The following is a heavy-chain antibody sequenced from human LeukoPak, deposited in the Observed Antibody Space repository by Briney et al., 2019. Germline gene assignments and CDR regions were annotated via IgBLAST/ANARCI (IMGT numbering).Heavy chain of an antibody. CDR2: MNPNSGNT. CDR1: GYTLTSYD. V-gene: IGHV1-8*01. Sequence: ASVKVSCKASGYTLTSYDINWVRQATGQGLEWMGWMNPNSGNTGYAQKFQGRVTMTRNTSISTAYMELSSLRSEDTAVYYCARRHSYYDFWSGYPTYYYGMDVWGQGTTVTVSS. D-gene: IGHD3-3*01. J-gene: IGHJ6*02. CDR3: ARRHSYYDFWSGYPTYYYGMDV.